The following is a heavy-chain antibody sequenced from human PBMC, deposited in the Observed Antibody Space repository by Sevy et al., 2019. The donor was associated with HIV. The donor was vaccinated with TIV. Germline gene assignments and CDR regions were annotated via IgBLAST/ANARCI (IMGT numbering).Heavy chain of an antibody. Sequence: SETLSLTCDVSGYSISSGYVWGWIRQPPGGGLEWIGSVYHSGRPYYNPSLKSRVTISRDTSKNQFSMSLTSVTAADTAVYYCASAPSTNYFDDWGQGTLVTVSS. CDR1: GYSISSGYV. CDR3: ASAPSTNYFDD. V-gene: IGHV4-38-2*01. CDR2: VYHSGRP. J-gene: IGHJ4*02.